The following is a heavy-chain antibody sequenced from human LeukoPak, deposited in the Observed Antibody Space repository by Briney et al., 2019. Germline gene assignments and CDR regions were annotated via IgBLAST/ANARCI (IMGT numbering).Heavy chain of an antibody. D-gene: IGHD3-22*01. CDR3: ARGDDYYDSSGYSLDY. J-gene: IGHJ4*02. Sequence: SETLSLTCTVSRGSISSSAYYWGWIRQSPGKGLEWIGSIYYSGSTYYKPSLKSRVTISVDTSKNQFSLKLSSVTAADTAVYYCARGDDYYDSSGYSLDYWGQGTLVAVSS. CDR2: IYYSGST. CDR1: RGSISSSAYY. V-gene: IGHV4-39*07.